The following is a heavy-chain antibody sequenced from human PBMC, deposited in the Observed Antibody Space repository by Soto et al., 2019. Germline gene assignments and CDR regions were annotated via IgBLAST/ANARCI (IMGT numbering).Heavy chain of an antibody. CDR1: GFTVSSNY. D-gene: IGHD3-10*01. J-gene: IGHJ6*02. CDR2: IYSGGST. CDR3: ARDVPITMVRGVIEI. Sequence: EVQLVESGGGLVQPGGSLRLSCAASGFTVSSNYMSWVRQAPGKGLEWVSVIYSGGSTYYADSVKGRFTISRHNSKNTLYLQMNSLRAEDTAVYYCARDVPITMVRGVIEIWGQGTTVTVSS. V-gene: IGHV3-53*04.